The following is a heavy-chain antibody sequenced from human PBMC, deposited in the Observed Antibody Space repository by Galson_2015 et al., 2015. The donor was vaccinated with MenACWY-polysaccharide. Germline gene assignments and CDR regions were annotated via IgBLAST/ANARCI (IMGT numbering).Heavy chain of an antibody. CDR1: GGSISSYY. CDR2: INYSGST. V-gene: IGHV4-59*01. Sequence: SETLSLTCTVSGGSISSYYWNWIRQPPGKGLEWVGYINYSGSTNHNPSLKSRVTMSVDTSKNQFSLNLTSVTDADTAVYYCARYGGNPSTYFDYWGRGTLVTVSS. J-gene: IGHJ4*02. CDR3: ARYGGNPSTYFDY. D-gene: IGHD4-23*01.